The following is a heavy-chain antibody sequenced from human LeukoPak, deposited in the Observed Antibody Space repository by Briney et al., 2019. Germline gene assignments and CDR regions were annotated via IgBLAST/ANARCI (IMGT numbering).Heavy chain of an antibody. J-gene: IGHJ4*02. D-gene: IGHD6-19*01. CDR3: AKYGNSGWVIDN. CDR2: IYYTGDT. V-gene: IGHV4-59*08. CDR1: GGSIGSNY. Sequence: SETLSLTCTVSGGSIGSNYWTWIRQPPWKGLEYIGYIYYTGDTNYNLSLKRRVTISVDTSKNQFSLKMTSGTAADTAVYFCAKYGNSGWVIDNWGQGTLVTVSS.